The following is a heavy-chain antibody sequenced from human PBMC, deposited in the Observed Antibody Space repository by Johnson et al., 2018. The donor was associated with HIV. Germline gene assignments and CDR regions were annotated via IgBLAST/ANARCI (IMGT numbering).Heavy chain of an antibody. CDR2: IYSGGST. CDR1: GFTVSSNY. J-gene: IGHJ3*02. Sequence: EVQLLESGGGVVQSGRSLRLSCAASGFTVSSNYMSWVRQAPGKGLAWVSVIYSGGSTYYADSVKGRFTISRDNSKNTLYLQMNSLRAEDTAVYYCARVEHSSGSYLAAFDIWGQGTMVTVSS. D-gene: IGHD1-26*01. V-gene: IGHV3-66*02. CDR3: ARVEHSSGSYLAAFDI.